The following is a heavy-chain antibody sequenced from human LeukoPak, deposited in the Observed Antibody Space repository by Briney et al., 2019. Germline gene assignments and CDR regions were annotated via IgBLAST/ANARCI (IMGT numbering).Heavy chain of an antibody. CDR2: INPNSGGT. CDR3: ARVSGYRSSTSCISADY. V-gene: IGHV1-2*02. J-gene: IGHJ4*02. CDR1: GYTFTGYY. Sequence: ASVKVSCKASGYTFTGYYMHWVRQAPGQGLEWMGWINPNSGGTNYAQKFQGRVTMTRDTSISTAYMELSRLRSDDTAVYYCARVSGYRSSTSCISADYWGQGTLVTVSS. D-gene: IGHD2-2*01.